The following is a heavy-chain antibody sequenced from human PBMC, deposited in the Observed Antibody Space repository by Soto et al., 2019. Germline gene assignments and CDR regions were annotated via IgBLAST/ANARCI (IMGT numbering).Heavy chain of an antibody. D-gene: IGHD3-3*01. V-gene: IGHV4-39*01. CDR1: GGSISSSSYY. J-gene: IGHJ4*02. Sequence: SETLSLTCTVSGGSISSSSYYWGWIRQPPGKGLEWIGSIYYSGSTYYNPSLKSRVTISVDTSKSQFSLKLSSVTAADTAVYYCARTYYDFWSGYYYSFDYWGQGTLVTVSS. CDR3: ARTYYDFWSGYYYSFDY. CDR2: IYYSGST.